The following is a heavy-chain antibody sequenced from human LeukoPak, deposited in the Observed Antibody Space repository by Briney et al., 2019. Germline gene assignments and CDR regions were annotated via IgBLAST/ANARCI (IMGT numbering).Heavy chain of an antibody. CDR3: AKASSSWQLYGMDV. Sequence: GGSLRLSCAASRFTFSSYAMSWVRQAPGKGLEWVSTISGSGGSTYYADSVKGRFTISRDNSKNTLYLQMNSLRAEDTAVYYCAKASSSWQLYGMDVWGQGTTVTVSS. CDR2: ISGSGGST. J-gene: IGHJ6*02. CDR1: RFTFSSYA. V-gene: IGHV3-23*01. D-gene: IGHD6-13*01.